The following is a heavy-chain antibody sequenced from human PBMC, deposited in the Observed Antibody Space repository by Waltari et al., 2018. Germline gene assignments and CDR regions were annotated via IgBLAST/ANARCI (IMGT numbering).Heavy chain of an antibody. CDR1: GGSLSSSGYD. CDR3: ARSFYDSHDY. CDR2: FYYSGST. V-gene: IGHV4-39*01. D-gene: IGHD3-22*01. J-gene: IGHJ4*02. Sequence: QLQLQEWGRGLVKPSEDMSLTCPVSGGSLSSSGYDRGWIRQPPGKGLEWIGGFYYSGSTSYNPSLKSRVTISVDTSKNQFSLKLSSVTAADTAVYYCARSFYDSHDYWGQGTLVTVSS.